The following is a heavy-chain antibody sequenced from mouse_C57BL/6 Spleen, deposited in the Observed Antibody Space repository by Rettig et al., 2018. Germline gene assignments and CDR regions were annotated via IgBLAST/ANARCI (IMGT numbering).Heavy chain of an antibody. Sequence: YTFTDYEMHWVKQTPVHGLEWIGAIDPETGGTAYNQKFKGKAILTADKSSSTAYMELRSLTSEDSAVYYCTRRWLLREGAMDYWGQGTSVTVSS. CDR2: IDPETGGT. CDR3: TRRWLLREGAMDY. V-gene: IGHV1-15*01. J-gene: IGHJ4*01. CDR1: YTFTDYE. D-gene: IGHD2-3*01.